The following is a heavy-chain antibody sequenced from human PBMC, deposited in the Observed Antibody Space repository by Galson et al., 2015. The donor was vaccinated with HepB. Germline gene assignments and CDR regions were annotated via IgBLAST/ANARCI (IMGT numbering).Heavy chain of an antibody. V-gene: IGHV4-34*01. J-gene: IGHJ6*02. D-gene: IGHD6-19*01. CDR1: GGSFSGYY. Sequence: SETLSLTCAVYGGSFSGYYWSWIRQPPGKGLEWIGEINHSGSTNYNPSLKSRVTISVDTSKNQFSLKLSSVTAADTAVYYCARVREIAVAGVYYYYGMDVWGQGTTVTVSS. CDR2: INHSGST. CDR3: ARVREIAVAGVYYYYGMDV.